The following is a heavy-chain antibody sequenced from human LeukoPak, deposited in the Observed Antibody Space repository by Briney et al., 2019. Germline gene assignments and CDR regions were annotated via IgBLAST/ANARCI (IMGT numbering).Heavy chain of an antibody. CDR3: ARGGSKQWLVDDS. CDR2: IHYIGST. Sequence: PSETLSLTCTVSGGSVSGYYWSWIRQPPGKGLEWIGYIHYIGSTHYNPSLKSRVTISVDTSKNQFSLKLSSVTAADTAIYYCARGGSKQWLVDDSWGQGTLVTVSS. J-gene: IGHJ4*02. D-gene: IGHD6-19*01. V-gene: IGHV4-59*02. CDR1: GGSVSGYY.